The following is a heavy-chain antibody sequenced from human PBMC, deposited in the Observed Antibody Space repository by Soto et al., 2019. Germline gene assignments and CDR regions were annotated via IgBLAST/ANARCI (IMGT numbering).Heavy chain of an antibody. CDR3: ARSRAGYYYYYMDV. D-gene: IGHD6-19*01. Sequence: GGSLRLSCAASGFTFSSYWMSWVRQAPGKGLEWVANIKQDGSEKYYVGSVKGRFTISRDNAKNSLYLQMNSLRAEDTAVYYCARSRAGYYYYYMDVWGKGTTVTFSS. CDR2: IKQDGSEK. CDR1: GFTFSSYW. V-gene: IGHV3-7*01. J-gene: IGHJ6*03.